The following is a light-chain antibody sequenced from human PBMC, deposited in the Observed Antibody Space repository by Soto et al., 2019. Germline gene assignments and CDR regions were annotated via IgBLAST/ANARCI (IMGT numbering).Light chain of an antibody. J-gene: IGKJ1*01. Sequence: EVVLTQSPGTLSLSPGERATLACRASKSVSSYLAWYQQKSGQAPRLLIYGASSRASGIPDRFSRSGSGTDFTLTISRVAPEDFAVYYCQQYGSSLTFGLGTKGDIK. V-gene: IGKV3-20*01. CDR1: KSVSSY. CDR3: QQYGSSLT. CDR2: GAS.